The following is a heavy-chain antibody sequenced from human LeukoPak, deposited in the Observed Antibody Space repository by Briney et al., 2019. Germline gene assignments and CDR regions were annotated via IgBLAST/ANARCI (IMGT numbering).Heavy chain of an antibody. Sequence: SETLSLTCTVSGDSISSSSYSWGWIRQPPGKGLEWIGSIYYSGSTNYNPSLKSRVTISVDTSKNQFSLKLSSVTAADTAVYYCARDRSYCGGDCYIPDDAFDIWGQGTMVTVSS. CDR3: ARDRSYCGGDCYIPDDAFDI. J-gene: IGHJ3*02. CDR1: GDSISSSSYS. V-gene: IGHV4-39*07. D-gene: IGHD2-21*02. CDR2: IYYSGST.